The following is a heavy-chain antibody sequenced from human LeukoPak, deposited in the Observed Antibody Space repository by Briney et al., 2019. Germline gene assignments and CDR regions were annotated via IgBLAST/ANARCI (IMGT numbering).Heavy chain of an antibody. J-gene: IGHJ4*02. D-gene: IGHD6-19*01. CDR3: ARGSGSGWYAGELADS. Sequence: ASVKVSCKASGYTFTGYYIHWVRQAPGQGLEWMGWINPHSGGTNYAQKFQGRVTMTRDTSISTAYMELSRLRSDDTAMYYCARGSGSGWYAGELADSWGQGTLVTVSS. CDR1: GYTFTGYY. V-gene: IGHV1-2*02. CDR2: INPHSGGT.